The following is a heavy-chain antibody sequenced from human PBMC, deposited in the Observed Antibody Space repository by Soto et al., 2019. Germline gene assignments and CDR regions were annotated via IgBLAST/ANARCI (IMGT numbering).Heavy chain of an antibody. V-gene: IGHV1-3*05. D-gene: IGHD6-13*01. CDR2: INAGNGNT. CDR1: GYTFTSYA. CDR3: ARGIAPYYFDY. Sequence: QVQLVQSGAEEKKPGASVKVSCKASGYTFTSYAMHWVRQAPGQRLEWMGWINAGNGNTKYSQKFQGRVTITRDTSASTAYMELSSLRSEDTAGYYCARGIAPYYFDYWGQGPLVTVSS. J-gene: IGHJ4*02.